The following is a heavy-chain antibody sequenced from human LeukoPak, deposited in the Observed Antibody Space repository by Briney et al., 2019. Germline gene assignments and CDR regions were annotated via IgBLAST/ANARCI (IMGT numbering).Heavy chain of an antibody. CDR3: GLAAYYYDSSGSDDAFDI. Sequence: RSGGSLRLSCAASGFTFSSYGMHWVRQAPGKGLEWVAVISYDGSNKYYADSVKGRFTISRDNSKNTLYLQMSSLRAEDTAVYYCGLAAYYYDSSGSDDAFDIWGQGTMVIVSS. J-gene: IGHJ3*02. CDR1: GFTFSSYG. D-gene: IGHD3-22*01. CDR2: ISYDGSNK. V-gene: IGHV3-30*03.